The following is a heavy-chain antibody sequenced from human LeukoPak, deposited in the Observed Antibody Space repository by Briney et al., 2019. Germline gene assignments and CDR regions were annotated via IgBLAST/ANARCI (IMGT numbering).Heavy chain of an antibody. D-gene: IGHD3-10*01. CDR3: ARSLGRYYYGSGSPADSLCY. J-gene: IGHJ4*02. Sequence: APVKVSRKASAYTFTRYYMHLVRQAPGQGLEWMGWINPNSCGTNYAQKFQGRVTMTRDTSISTAYMELSRLRSDDTAVYYCARSLGRYYYGSGSPADSLCYWGQGTLVTVSS. CDR2: INPNSCGT. CDR1: AYTFTRYY. V-gene: IGHV1-2*02.